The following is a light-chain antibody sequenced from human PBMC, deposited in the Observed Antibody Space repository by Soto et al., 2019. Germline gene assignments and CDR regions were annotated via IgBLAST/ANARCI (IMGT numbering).Light chain of an antibody. V-gene: IGLV1-40*01. CDR1: SSNIGAGYD. CDR3: QSYDSSLSGSGVV. J-gene: IGLJ2*01. Sequence: QSVLTQPPSVSGAPGQRVTISCTGSSSNIGAGYDVHWYQQLPGTAPKLLIYGNSNRPSGVPHRFSGSKSGTSASLAITGLQAEDEADYYCQSYDSSLSGSGVVFGGGTKLTVL. CDR2: GNS.